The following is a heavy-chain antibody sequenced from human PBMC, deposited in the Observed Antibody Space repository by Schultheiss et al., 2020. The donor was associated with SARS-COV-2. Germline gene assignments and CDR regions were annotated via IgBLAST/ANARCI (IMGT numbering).Heavy chain of an antibody. D-gene: IGHD3-22*01. CDR3: ARGAAGGYFY. CDR2: IYYRGST. J-gene: IGHJ4*02. CDR1: GGSIRSSSDY. V-gene: IGHV4-39*01. Sequence: TLSLTCSVSGGSIRSSSDYWGWIRQAPGKGLEWIGSIYYRGSTYYTPSLKSRVTISVDTSKNQFSLKLSSVTAADTAVYYCARGAAGGYFYWGRGTLVTVSS.